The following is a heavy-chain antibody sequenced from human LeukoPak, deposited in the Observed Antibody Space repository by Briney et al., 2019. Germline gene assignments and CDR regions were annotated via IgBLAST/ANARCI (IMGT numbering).Heavy chain of an antibody. CDR2: IKQDGSVK. CDR3: ASWDLHYYASGIYYLHY. D-gene: IGHD3-10*01. Sequence: GGSLRLSCAASGFTVSSYWMAWVRQAPGKGLEWVASIKQDGSVKYYVDSVKGRFAISRDNAENSLFLQMNSLRAEDTAVYFCASWDLHYYASGIYYLHYWGHGTLVTVSS. V-gene: IGHV3-7*01. J-gene: IGHJ4*01. CDR1: GFTVSSYW.